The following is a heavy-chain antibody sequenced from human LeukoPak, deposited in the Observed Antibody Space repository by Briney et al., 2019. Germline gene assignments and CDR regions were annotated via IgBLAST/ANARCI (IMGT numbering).Heavy chain of an antibody. CDR3: AKVKGRGYSYGPIDY. J-gene: IGHJ4*02. V-gene: IGHV3-9*01. Sequence: GRSLRLSCAASGFTFDDYGMHWVRQAPGKGLEWVSGISWNSNNIGYADSVKGRFTISRDNAKNSLYLQMNSLRAEDTALYYCAKVKGRGYSYGPIDYWGQGTLVTDSS. D-gene: IGHD5-18*01. CDR1: GFTFDDYG. CDR2: ISWNSNNI.